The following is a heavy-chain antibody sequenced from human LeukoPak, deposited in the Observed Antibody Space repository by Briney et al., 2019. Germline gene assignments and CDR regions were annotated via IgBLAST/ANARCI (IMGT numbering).Heavy chain of an antibody. CDR3: ASNPGIAAPW. V-gene: IGHV3-21*01. CDR1: GFTFSSYS. J-gene: IGHJ4*02. D-gene: IGHD6-13*01. CDR2: ISSSSSYI. Sequence: PGGSLRLSCAASGFTFSSYSMNWVRQAPGKGLEWVSSISSSSSYIYYAGSVKGRFTISRDNAKNSLYLQMNSLRAEDTAVYYCASNPGIAAPWWGQGTLVTVSS.